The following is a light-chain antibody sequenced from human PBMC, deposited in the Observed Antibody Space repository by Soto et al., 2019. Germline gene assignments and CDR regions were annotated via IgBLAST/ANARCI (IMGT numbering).Light chain of an antibody. V-gene: IGKV3-15*01. CDR2: GAS. Sequence: EIVMTQSPATLSVSPGERATLSCRASQSVSSNLAWYQQKPGQAPRLLIYGASTRATGIPARFSGSGSGTEFTVTIRSLQSEDFAVYYCQQYNNWPPYTFGQGTKLEIK. J-gene: IGKJ2*01. CDR3: QQYNNWPPYT. CDR1: QSVSSN.